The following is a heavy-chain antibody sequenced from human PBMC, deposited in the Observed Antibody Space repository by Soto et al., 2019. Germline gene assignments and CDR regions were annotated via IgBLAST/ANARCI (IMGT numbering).Heavy chain of an antibody. Sequence: ASVKVSCKASGYTFTNFGISWVRQAPGQGLEWMGWINPKTGGTNYVQKFQGRVTMTRDTSITTAYMELSRLRSDDTAVYYCARVLAMTLSGVNQRYFQHWGQGSLVTVSS. CDR1: GYTFTNFG. CDR2: INPKTGGT. V-gene: IGHV1-2*02. D-gene: IGHD3-3*01. CDR3: ARVLAMTLSGVNQRYFQH. J-gene: IGHJ1*01.